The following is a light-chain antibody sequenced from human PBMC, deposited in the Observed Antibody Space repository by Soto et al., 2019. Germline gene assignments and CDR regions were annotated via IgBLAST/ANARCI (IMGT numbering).Light chain of an antibody. Sequence: DIQVTQSPSSLSASVGDRVIITCRASQTISSYLNWYQQKPGKPPKLLIYAASSLQSGVPSRFSGSGSGTDFTLTISSLQPEDFATYYCQQSYSTPYTFGQGTRLEI. CDR3: QQSYSTPYT. J-gene: IGKJ5*01. V-gene: IGKV1-39*01. CDR1: QTISSY. CDR2: AAS.